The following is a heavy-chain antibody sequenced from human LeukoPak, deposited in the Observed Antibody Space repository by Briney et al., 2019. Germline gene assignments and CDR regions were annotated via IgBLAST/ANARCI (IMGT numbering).Heavy chain of an antibody. CDR1: EFTFSDYY. CDR2: ISSSGNII. Sequence: GGSLRLSCAASEFTFSDYYMSWIRQVPGKGLESVSYISSSGNIIYYADSMQGRFTISRDNAQNSLYLQMNSLKVEDTAVYYCARDLFYGSGSPHLDCWGQGTLVTVSS. D-gene: IGHD3-10*01. V-gene: IGHV3-11*04. CDR3: ARDLFYGSGSPHLDC. J-gene: IGHJ4*02.